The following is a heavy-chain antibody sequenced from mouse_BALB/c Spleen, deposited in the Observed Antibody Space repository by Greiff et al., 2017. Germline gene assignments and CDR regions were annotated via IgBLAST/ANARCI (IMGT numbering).Heavy chain of an antibody. Sequence: EVQLQQSGAELVRSGASVKLSCTASGFNIKDYYMHWVKQRPEQGLEWIGWIDPENGDTEYAPKFQGKATMTADTSSNTAYLQLSSLTSEDTAVYYCNALYDEFAYWGQGTLVTVS. CDR2: IDPENGDT. CDR1: GFNIKDYY. J-gene: IGHJ3*01. D-gene: IGHD2-3*01. V-gene: IGHV14-4*02. CDR3: NALYDEFAY.